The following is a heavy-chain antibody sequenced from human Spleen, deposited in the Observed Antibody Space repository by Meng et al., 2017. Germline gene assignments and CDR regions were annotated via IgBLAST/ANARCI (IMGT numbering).Heavy chain of an antibody. J-gene: IGHJ4*02. CDR3: ARRPTGIDY. CDR2: IIHGGSP. V-gene: IGHV4-34*12. CDR1: GGSLSGAY. Sequence: QVQLQHWRAGLLQPSDTLALTCAVNGGSLSGAYWNWIRQPPGKELEWIGEIIHGGSPSYNPSLGSRVTISIDTSKNQLSLMLSSVTAADTAVYYCARRPTGIDYWGQGTLVTVSS. D-gene: IGHD2-8*02.